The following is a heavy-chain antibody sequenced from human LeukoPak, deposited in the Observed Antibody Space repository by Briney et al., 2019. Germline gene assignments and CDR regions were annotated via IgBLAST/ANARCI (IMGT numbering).Heavy chain of an antibody. Sequence: GGSLRLSCAASGFTFSSYSMNWVRQAPGKGLEWVSYISSSSSTIYYADSVKGRFTISRDNAKNSLYLQMNSLRAEDTAVYYCASVSSGWYGYYYYYGMDVWGQGTTVTVSS. CDR2: ISSSSSTI. J-gene: IGHJ6*02. CDR3: ASVSSGWYGYYYYYGMDV. D-gene: IGHD6-19*01. V-gene: IGHV3-48*01. CDR1: GFTFSSYS.